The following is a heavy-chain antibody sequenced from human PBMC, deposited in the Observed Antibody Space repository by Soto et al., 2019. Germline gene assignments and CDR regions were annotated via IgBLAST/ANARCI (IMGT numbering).Heavy chain of an antibody. CDR2: IIPIFGTA. D-gene: IGHD3-10*01. J-gene: IGHJ5*02. Sequence: EASVKVSCKASGGTFSSYAISWVRQAPGQGLEWMGGIIPIFGTANYAQKFQGRVTITADKSTSTAYMELSSLRSEDTAVYYCAREPGGASWFDPWGQGTLVTVSS. V-gene: IGHV1-69*06. CDR1: GGTFSSYA. CDR3: AREPGGASWFDP.